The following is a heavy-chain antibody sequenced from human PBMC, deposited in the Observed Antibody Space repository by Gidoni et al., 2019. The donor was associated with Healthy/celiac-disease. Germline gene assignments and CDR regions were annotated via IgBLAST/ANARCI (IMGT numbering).Heavy chain of an antibody. CDR3: TTDLKIWGSGSYLHY. V-gene: IGHV3-15*01. J-gene: IGHJ4*02. Sequence: KGRFTISRDDSKNTLYLQMNSLKTEDTAVYYCTTDLKIWGSGSYLHYWGQGTLVTVSS. D-gene: IGHD3-10*01.